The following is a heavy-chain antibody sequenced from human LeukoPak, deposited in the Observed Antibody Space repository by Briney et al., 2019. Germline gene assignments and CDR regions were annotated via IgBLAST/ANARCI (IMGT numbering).Heavy chain of an antibody. CDR1: GGSISSSGYY. J-gene: IGHJ5*02. D-gene: IGHD1-26*01. Sequence: SETLSLTCTVSGGSISSSGYYWGWIRQPPGKGLEWIASIYYSGSTYYNPSLKSRVTISVDTSKTQLSLKLSSLTAADTAVYYCARHEYSGSYYGLSWFDPWGQGTLVTVFS. CDR3: ARHEYSGSYYGLSWFDP. CDR2: IYYSGST. V-gene: IGHV4-39*01.